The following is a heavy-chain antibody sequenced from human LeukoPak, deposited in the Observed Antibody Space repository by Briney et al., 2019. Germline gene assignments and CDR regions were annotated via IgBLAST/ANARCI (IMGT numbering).Heavy chain of an antibody. Sequence: SETLSLTCTVSGGSISSSSYYWGWIRQPPGKGLEWIGSIYYSGSTYYNPSLKSRVTISVDTSKNQFSLKLSSVTAADTAVYYRARLEGSGWPYYYYGMDVWGQGTTVTVSS. J-gene: IGHJ6*02. D-gene: IGHD6-19*01. CDR1: GGSISSSSYY. CDR2: IYYSGST. CDR3: ARLEGSGWPYYYYGMDV. V-gene: IGHV4-39*01.